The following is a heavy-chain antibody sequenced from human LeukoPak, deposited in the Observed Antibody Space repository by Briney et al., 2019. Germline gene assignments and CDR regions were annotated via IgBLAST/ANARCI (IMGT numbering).Heavy chain of an antibody. CDR3: ARETYYGSGSYVLDY. CDR1: GGSLSSYY. D-gene: IGHD3-10*01. J-gene: IGHJ4*02. V-gene: IGHV4-59*01. CDR2: IYYSGST. Sequence: PSETLSLTCTVYGGSLSSYYWSWVRPPPGKGLEWIGYIYYSGSTNYNPSLKSRVTISVDTSKNQFSLKLRSVTAADTAVYYCARETYYGSGSYVLDYWGQGTLVTVSS.